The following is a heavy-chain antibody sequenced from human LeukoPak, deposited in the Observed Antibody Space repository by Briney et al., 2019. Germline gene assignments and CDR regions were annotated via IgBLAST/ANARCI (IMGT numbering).Heavy chain of an antibody. CDR1: GFTFSSYS. J-gene: IGHJ4*02. Sequence: GGTLRLSCAASGFTFSSYSMNWVRQTPGKGLEWVSYISSSSTTIYYADSVRGRFAISRDNAKNSLYLQMNSLRAEDTAVYYCAREPTYSSSWYTTCDFWGQGTLVTVSS. V-gene: IGHV3-48*01. D-gene: IGHD6-13*01. CDR3: AREPTYSSSWYTTCDF. CDR2: ISSSSTTI.